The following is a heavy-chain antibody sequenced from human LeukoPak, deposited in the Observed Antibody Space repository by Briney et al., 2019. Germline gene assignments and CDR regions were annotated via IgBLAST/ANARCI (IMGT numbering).Heavy chain of an antibody. Sequence: GESLKISCKASGYNFTNYWIGWVRQMPGKGPEWMGIIYPDDSDTRYSPSFQGQVTISADKSISTAYLQWSILKASDTAMYYCARHPGQVPDYWGQGTLVTVSS. CDR1: GYNFTNYW. CDR3: ARHPGQVPDY. V-gene: IGHV5-51*01. J-gene: IGHJ4*02. CDR2: IYPDDSDT.